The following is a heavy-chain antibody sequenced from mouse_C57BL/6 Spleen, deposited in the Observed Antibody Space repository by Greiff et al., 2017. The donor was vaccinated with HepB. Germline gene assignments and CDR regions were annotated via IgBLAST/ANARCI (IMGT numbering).Heavy chain of an antibody. CDR2: IWSGGST. CDR3: ARTGALYWYFDV. J-gene: IGHJ1*03. D-gene: IGHD4-1*01. Sequence: QVQLKESGPGLVQPSQSLSITCTVSGFSFTSYGVHWVRQSPGKGLEWLGVIWSGGSTDYNAAFISRLSISKDNSKSQVFFKMNSLQADDTAIYYCARTGALYWYFDVWGTGTTVTVSS. CDR1: GFSFTSYG. V-gene: IGHV2-2*01.